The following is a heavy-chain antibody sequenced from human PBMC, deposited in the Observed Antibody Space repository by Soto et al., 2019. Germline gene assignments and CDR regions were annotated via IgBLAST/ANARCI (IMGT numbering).Heavy chain of an antibody. CDR3: ARYQPPGGYAGADYFDD. J-gene: IGHJ4*02. CDR1: GGSISRSSFY. D-gene: IGHD5-12*01. Sequence: QLQLQESGPGLVKPSETLSLTCSVSGGSISRSSFYWGWIRQPPGKGLEWFGSIFSSGRTYYNPSLKSRVTRSVDTSKNELSLTLISVTAADTAVYFCARYQPPGGYAGADYFDDWGRGTLVTISS. V-gene: IGHV4-39*01. CDR2: IFSSGRT.